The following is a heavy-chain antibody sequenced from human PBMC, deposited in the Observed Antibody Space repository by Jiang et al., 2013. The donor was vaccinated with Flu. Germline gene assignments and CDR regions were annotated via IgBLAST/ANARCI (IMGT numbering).Heavy chain of an antibody. D-gene: IGHD2-15*01. CDR2: IYYSGST. CDR3: ARVYRDCSGGSCYVVLDY. J-gene: IGHJ4*02. V-gene: IGHV4-59*01. Sequence: IRPAPTGRDVEWIGYIYYSGSTNYNPPSKSRVTISVDTSKNQFSLKLSSVTAADTAVYYCARVYRDCSGGSCYVVLDYWGQGTLVTVSS.